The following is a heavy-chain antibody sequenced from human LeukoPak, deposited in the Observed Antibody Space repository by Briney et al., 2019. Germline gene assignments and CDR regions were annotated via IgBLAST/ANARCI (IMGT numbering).Heavy chain of an antibody. CDR1: GFTFDDYA. J-gene: IGHJ4*02. V-gene: IGHV3-9*01. Sequence: PGRSLRLSCAASGFTFDDYAMHWVRQAPGKGLEWVSGISWNSGSIGYADSVKGRFTISRDNSKNTLYLQMNSLRAEDTAVYYCASRQYYYASGVEYWGQGILVTVSS. CDR2: ISWNSGSI. CDR3: ASRQYYYASGVEY. D-gene: IGHD3-10*01.